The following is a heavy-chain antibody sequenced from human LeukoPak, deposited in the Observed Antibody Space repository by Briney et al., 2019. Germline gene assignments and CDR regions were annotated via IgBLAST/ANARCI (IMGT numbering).Heavy chain of an antibody. V-gene: IGHV3-30*02. CDR2: IRYDGSNK. CDR1: GFTFSSYG. J-gene: IGHJ4*01. Sequence: PGGSLRLSCAASGFTFSSYGMHWVRQAPGKGLEWVAFIRYDGSNKYYADSVKGRFTISRDNSKNTVYLQLTSLRTEDTAVYYCAKDRGDFPPYFDYWGHGTLVAVSS. CDR3: AKDRGDFPPYFDY. D-gene: IGHD2-21*02.